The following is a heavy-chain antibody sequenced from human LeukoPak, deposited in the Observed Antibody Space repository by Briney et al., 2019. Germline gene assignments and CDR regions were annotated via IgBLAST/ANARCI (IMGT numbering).Heavy chain of an antibody. Sequence: GGSLRLSCAASGFTFSSYWMSWVRQAPGKGLEGVANIKQDGSEKYYVDSVKGRFTISRDNAKNSLYLQMNSLRAEDTAVYYCARDAYSSGWHKSFDYWGQGTLVTVSS. D-gene: IGHD6-19*01. V-gene: IGHV3-7*01. CDR3: ARDAYSSGWHKSFDY. CDR2: IKQDGSEK. CDR1: GFTFSSYW. J-gene: IGHJ4*02.